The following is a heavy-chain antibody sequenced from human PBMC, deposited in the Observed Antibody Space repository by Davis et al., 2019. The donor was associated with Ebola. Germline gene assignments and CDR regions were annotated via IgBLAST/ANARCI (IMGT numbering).Heavy chain of an antibody. V-gene: IGHV5-51*01. D-gene: IGHD2-2*01. Sequence: GESLKISCKGSGYSFTSYWIGWVRQMPGKGLEWMGIIYPGDSDTRYSPSFQGQVTISADKSISTAYLQWSSLKASDTAMYYCARWGGYCSSTSCPGFYYYYYGMDVWGQGTTVTVSS. CDR3: ARWGGYCSSTSCPGFYYYYYGMDV. J-gene: IGHJ6*02. CDR1: GYSFTSYW. CDR2: IYPGDSDT.